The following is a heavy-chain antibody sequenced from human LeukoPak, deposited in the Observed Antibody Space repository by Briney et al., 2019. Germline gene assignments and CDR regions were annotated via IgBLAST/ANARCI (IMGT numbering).Heavy chain of an antibody. CDR2: IKSKTDGGTT. CDR1: GFTFSNAW. J-gene: IGHJ4*02. V-gene: IGHV3-15*01. D-gene: IGHD6-13*01. CDR3: TTDVIAAAGTSFDY. Sequence: GGSLRLSCVASGFTFSNAWMSWVRQAPGKGLEWVGRIKSKTDGGTTDYAAPVKGRFTISRDDSKNTLYLQMNSLKTEDTAVYYCTTDVIAAAGTSFDYWGQGTLVTVSS.